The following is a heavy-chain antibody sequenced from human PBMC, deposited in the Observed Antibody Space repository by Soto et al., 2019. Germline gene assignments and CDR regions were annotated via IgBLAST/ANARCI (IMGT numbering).Heavy chain of an antibody. J-gene: IGHJ5*02. CDR1: GYTFTSYG. CDR3: ARDRYDSSGSWFDP. V-gene: IGHV1-18*01. D-gene: IGHD3-22*01. Sequence: ASVKVSCKASGYTFTSYGISWVRRAPGQGLEWMGWISAYNGNTNYAQKLQGRVTMTTDTSTSTAYMELRSLRSDDTAVYYCARDRYDSSGSWFDPWGQGTLVTVSS. CDR2: ISAYNGNT.